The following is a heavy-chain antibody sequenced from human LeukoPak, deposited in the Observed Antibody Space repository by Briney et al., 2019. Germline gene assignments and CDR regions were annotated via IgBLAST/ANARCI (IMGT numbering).Heavy chain of an antibody. CDR2: INHSGST. Sequence: SETLSLTCAVYGGSFRGYYWSWLRQPPGKGLEGIGEINHSGSTNYNPSLKSRVTISVDTSKNQFSLKLSSVTAADTAVYYCARGPRYFDWLSHAFGIWGQGTMVTVSS. D-gene: IGHD3-9*01. J-gene: IGHJ3*02. V-gene: IGHV4-34*01. CDR3: ARGPRYFDWLSHAFGI. CDR1: GGSFRGYY.